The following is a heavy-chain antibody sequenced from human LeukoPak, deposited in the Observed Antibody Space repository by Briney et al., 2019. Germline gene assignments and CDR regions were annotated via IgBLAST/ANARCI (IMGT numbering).Heavy chain of an antibody. CDR1: GFTFSTYT. D-gene: IGHD6-13*01. Sequence: GGSLRLSCAASGFTFSTYTMTWVRQAPGKGLEWVSSITGTSTYIYYADSLKGRLTISRDNAKNSLYLQMNSLRDEDTAVYYCARVWGLAVAGGEIEYWGQGTLVTVSS. J-gene: IGHJ4*02. V-gene: IGHV3-21*01. CDR2: ITGTSTYI. CDR3: ARVWGLAVAGGEIEY.